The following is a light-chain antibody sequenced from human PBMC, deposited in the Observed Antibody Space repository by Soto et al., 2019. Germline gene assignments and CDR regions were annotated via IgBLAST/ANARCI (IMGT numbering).Light chain of an antibody. CDR1: QSVSSNY. J-gene: IGKJ1*01. Sequence: ETVLTQSPGTLSLSPGERATLSCRASQSVSSNYLAWYQHIPGQAPRLLIYGASTRATGIPDRFSGSGSGTDFTLTISRLEPEDFAGYYCQQFDRSLPSWPFGQGTKVE. CDR2: GAS. CDR3: QQFDRSLPSWP. V-gene: IGKV3-20*01.